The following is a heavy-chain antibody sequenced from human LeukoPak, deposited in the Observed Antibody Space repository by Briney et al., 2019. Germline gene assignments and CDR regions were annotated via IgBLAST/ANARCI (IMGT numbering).Heavy chain of an antibody. CDR3: ARQEYCSGGSCYTWFDP. D-gene: IGHD2-15*01. CDR1: GYSISNYW. V-gene: IGHV5-51*01. CDR2: IYPADSDI. J-gene: IGHJ5*02. Sequence: GESLKISCKGLGYSISNYWIGWVRQMPGKGLEWMGIIYPADSDIRYSPSFQGQVTISADKSISTAYLQWSSLKASDTAMYYCARQEYCSGGSCYTWFDPWGQGTLVTVSS.